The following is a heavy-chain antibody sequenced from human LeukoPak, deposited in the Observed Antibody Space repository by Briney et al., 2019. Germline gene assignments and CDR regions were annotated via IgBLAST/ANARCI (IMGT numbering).Heavy chain of an antibody. V-gene: IGHV3-21*01. CDR2: ISSRSSYL. Sequence: GGSLRLSCAASGSTFISYSMTWVRQAPGKGLEWVSSISSRSSYLYYADSLKSRFTISRDYAKHLLYLQMNSLSAEDTAVSYCARNIEGYKLYNFDSWGQGTLVTVSS. D-gene: IGHD5-24*01. J-gene: IGHJ4*02. CDR3: ARNIEGYKLYNFDS. CDR1: GSTFISYS.